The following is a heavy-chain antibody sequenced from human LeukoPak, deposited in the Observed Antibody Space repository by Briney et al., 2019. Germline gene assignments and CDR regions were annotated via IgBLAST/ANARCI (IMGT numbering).Heavy chain of an antibody. CDR2: IKQDGSEK. Sequence: GGSLRLSCAASGFTFSSYWMSWVRQAPGKGLEWVANIKQDGSEKYYVGSVKGRFTISRDNAKNSLYLQMNSLRAEDTAVYYCARENAGTSAEYYYGMDVWGQGTTVTVSS. J-gene: IGHJ6*02. V-gene: IGHV3-7*03. CDR1: GFTFSSYW. D-gene: IGHD1-1*01. CDR3: ARENAGTSAEYYYGMDV.